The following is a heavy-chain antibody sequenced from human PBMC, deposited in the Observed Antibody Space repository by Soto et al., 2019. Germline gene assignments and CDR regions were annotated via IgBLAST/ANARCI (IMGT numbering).Heavy chain of an antibody. V-gene: IGHV1-46*03. J-gene: IGHJ4*02. CDR3: ARVDAGAYYYDSNGYFDY. Sequence: QVQLVQSGAEVKKPGASVKVSCKASGYTFTSYYMHWVRQAPGQGLEWMGIINPSGDSTRYAPKFQGRVTMTRDTSTRTAYMERSSLRYEDTAVYYCARVDAGAYYYDSNGYFDYWGQGTLVTVSS. CDR1: GYTFTSYY. CDR2: INPSGDST. D-gene: IGHD3-22*01.